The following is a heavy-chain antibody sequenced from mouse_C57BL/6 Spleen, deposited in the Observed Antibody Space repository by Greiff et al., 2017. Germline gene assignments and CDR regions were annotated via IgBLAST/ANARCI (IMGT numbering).Heavy chain of an antibody. V-gene: IGHV3-6*01. CDR3: ARERFYYVYPYAMDY. D-gene: IGHD2-2*01. CDR1: GYSITSGYY. Sequence: ESGPGLVKPSQSLSLTCSVTGYSITSGYYWNWIRQFPGNKLEWMGYLSYDGSNNYNPSFKNRISITRDTSKNQFFLKLISVTTEDTATYYCARERFYYVYPYAMDYWGQGTSVTVSS. CDR2: LSYDGSN. J-gene: IGHJ4*01.